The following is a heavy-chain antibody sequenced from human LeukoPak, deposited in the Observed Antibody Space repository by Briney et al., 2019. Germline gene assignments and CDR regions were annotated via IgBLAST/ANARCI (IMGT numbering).Heavy chain of an antibody. Sequence: SETLSLTCTVSGGSISSYYWSWIRQPAGKGLEWIGRIDTSGNTNYKPSLKSRVTMSVDTSKNQFSLKLSSVTAADTAVYYCARQISRSGRFNYYFDYWGQGTLVTVSS. CDR1: GGSISSYY. V-gene: IGHV4-4*07. J-gene: IGHJ4*02. CDR3: ARQISRSGRFNYYFDY. D-gene: IGHD3-10*01. CDR2: IDTSGNT.